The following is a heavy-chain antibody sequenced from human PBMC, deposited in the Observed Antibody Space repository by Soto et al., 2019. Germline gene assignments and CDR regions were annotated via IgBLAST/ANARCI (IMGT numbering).Heavy chain of an antibody. CDR1: GFTFSNAW. J-gene: IGHJ6*02. CDR2: IKSKTDGGRK. D-gene: IGHD3-10*01. CDR3: TTGAYYYGS. Sequence: EVQLVESGGGLVKPGGSLRLSCAASGFTFSNAWMSWVRQAPGKGLEWVGRIKSKTDGGRKDYAAPVKGRFTISRDDSKNTLYLQMNSLKTEDTAVYYCTTGAYYYGSGGQGTTVPVSS. V-gene: IGHV3-15*01.